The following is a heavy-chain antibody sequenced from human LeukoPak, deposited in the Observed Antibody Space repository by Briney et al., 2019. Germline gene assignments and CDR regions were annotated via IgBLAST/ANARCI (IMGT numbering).Heavy chain of an antibody. V-gene: IGHV1-8*02. D-gene: IGHD3-9*01. CDR1: GYTFLSYD. Sequence: ASVKVSCKASGYTFLSYDINWVRQATGQALEWMGWMNPHSGNTGYAQKFQGRVTITRNTSISTAYMELSSLRSEDTDVDYCACGGFPLAHAVLRDFDWSLEGYYYCGMDVWGQGTTVTVSS. CDR2: MNPHSGNT. CDR3: ACGGFPLAHAVLRDFDWSLEGYYYCGMDV. J-gene: IGHJ6*02.